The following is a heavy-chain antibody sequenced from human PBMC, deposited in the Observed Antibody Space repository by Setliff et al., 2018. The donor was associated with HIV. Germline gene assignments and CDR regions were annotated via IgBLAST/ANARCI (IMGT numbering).Heavy chain of an antibody. Sequence: PSETLSLTCSVSGGSVGSGSYYWSGIRRSPGKGLEWLGYIYSSGSTAYNPSLSSRVTISIDTSKNQFSLNLRAVTAADTAVYYWARDPPGYGDSKDYWGQGKLVTVSS. CDR2: IYSSGST. J-gene: IGHJ4*02. V-gene: IGHV4-61*01. CDR1: GGSVGSGSYY. CDR3: ARDPPGYGDSKDY. D-gene: IGHD4-17*01.